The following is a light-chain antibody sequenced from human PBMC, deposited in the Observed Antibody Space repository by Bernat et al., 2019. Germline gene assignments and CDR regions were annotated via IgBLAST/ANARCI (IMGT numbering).Light chain of an antibody. J-gene: IGLJ1*01. CDR1: SSDLGAYNW. Sequence: QSALTQPTSVSGSPGQSIAISCTGTSSDLGAYNWVSWYQQHPGKAPKLMIYDVNTWPSGVSHRFSGSKSGNTASLTISGLQAEDEADYYCSSYTTIDTYVFGPGTKVTVL. CDR3: SSYTTIDTYV. V-gene: IGLV2-14*03. CDR2: DVN.